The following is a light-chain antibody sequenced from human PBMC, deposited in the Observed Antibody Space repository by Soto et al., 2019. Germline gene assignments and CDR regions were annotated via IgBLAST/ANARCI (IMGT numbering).Light chain of an antibody. CDR1: SSDVGGYNY. CDR3: SSYTSSSTLSYV. J-gene: IGLJ1*01. CDR2: DVS. Sequence: QSSLTQPASVSGSPGQSITISCTGTSSDVGGYNYVSWYQQHPGKAPKLTIYDVSNRPSGVSNRFSGSKSGNTASLTISGLQAEDEADYYCSSYTSSSTLSYVFGTGPKVTVL. V-gene: IGLV2-14*01.